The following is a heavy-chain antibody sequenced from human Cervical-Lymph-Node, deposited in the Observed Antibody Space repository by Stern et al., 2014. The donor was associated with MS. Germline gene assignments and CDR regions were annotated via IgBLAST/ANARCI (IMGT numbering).Heavy chain of an antibody. Sequence: EVQLVESGGGLVQPGRSLRLSCAASGFTFDDYAMHWVRQAPGKGLEWVSGISWNSGSIGYADSVKGRFTISRDNAKNSLYLQMNSLRAEDTALYYCAKDRGAYWGQGTLVTVSS. V-gene: IGHV3-9*01. CDR3: AKDRGAY. D-gene: IGHD4/OR15-4a*01. CDR1: GFTFDDYA. CDR2: ISWNSGSI. J-gene: IGHJ4*02.